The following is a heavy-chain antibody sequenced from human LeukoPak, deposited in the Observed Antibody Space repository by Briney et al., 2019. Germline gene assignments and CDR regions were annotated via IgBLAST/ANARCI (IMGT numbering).Heavy chain of an antibody. V-gene: IGHV3-30-3*01. Sequence: GGSLRLSCAASGFTFSSYAMHWVRQAPGKGLEWVAVISYDGSNKYYADSVKGRFTISRDNSKNTLYLQMNSLRAEDTAVYYCARAGIAVGAFDYWGQGTLDTVSS. CDR1: GFTFSSYA. CDR2: ISYDGSNK. J-gene: IGHJ4*02. CDR3: ARAGIAVGAFDY. D-gene: IGHD6-19*01.